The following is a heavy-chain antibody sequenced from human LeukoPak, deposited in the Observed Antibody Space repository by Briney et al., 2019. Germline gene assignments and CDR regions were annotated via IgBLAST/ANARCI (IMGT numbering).Heavy chain of an antibody. V-gene: IGHV3-23*01. CDR1: GFTFSSYA. Sequence: GGSLTLTCAASGFTFSSYAMIWVLQAPGKGLQGVFVISNSGSSTDYADPAKGRLTISRDNSQNTLYLQMNSLKAEDTAVHYCAKDPPRSRAIVDAFDIWGQGTLVTVSS. J-gene: IGHJ3*02. CDR2: ISNSGSST. CDR3: AKDPPRSRAIVDAFDI. D-gene: IGHD3-22*01.